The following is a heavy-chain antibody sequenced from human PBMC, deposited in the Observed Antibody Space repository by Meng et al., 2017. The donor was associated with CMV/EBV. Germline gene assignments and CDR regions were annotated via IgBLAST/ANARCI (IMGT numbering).Heavy chain of an antibody. J-gene: IGHJ6*02. Sequence: GGSLRLSCAASGFTFSSYSMNWVRQAPGKGLEWVSSISSSSSYIYYADSVKGRFTISRDNAKNSLYLQMNSLRAEDTAVYYCARDSTRYYYYGMDVWGQGTTVTVSS. D-gene: IGHD2-2*01. CDR1: GFTFSSYS. CDR3: ARDSTRYYYYGMDV. V-gene: IGHV3-21*01. CDR2: ISSSSSYI.